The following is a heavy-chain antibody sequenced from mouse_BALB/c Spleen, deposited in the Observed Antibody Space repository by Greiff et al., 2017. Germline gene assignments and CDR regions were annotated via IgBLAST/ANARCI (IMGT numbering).Heavy chain of an antibody. CDR2: INPYNDGT. CDR3: ARYYYDYDDYFDY. V-gene: IGHV1-14*01. J-gene: IGHJ2*01. CDR1: GYTFTSYV. Sequence: VQLQQSGPELVKPGASVKMSCKASGYTFTSYVMHWVKQKPGQGLEWIGYINPYNDGTKYNEKFKGKATLTSDKSSSTAYMELSSLTSEDSAVYYCARYYYDYDDYFDYWGQGTTLTVSS. D-gene: IGHD2-4*01.